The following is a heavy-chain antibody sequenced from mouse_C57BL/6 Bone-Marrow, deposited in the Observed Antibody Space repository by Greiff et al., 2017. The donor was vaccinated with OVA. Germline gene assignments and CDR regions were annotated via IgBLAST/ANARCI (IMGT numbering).Heavy chain of an antibody. J-gene: IGHJ2*01. Sequence: QVQLKESGPELVKPGASVKISCKASGYAFSSSWMNWVKQRPGKGLEWIGRIYPGDGDTNYNGKFKGKATLTADKSSSTAYMQRSSLTSEDSAVYFCARILYDRGDYWGQGTTLTVSS. D-gene: IGHD2-12*01. CDR3: ARILYDRGDY. CDR2: IYPGDGDT. CDR1: GYAFSSSW. V-gene: IGHV1-82*01.